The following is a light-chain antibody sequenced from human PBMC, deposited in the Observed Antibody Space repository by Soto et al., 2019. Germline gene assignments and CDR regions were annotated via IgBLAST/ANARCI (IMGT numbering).Light chain of an antibody. V-gene: IGKV3-11*01. Sequence: EIVLTQSPATLSLSPGERATLSCRASQSVSSYLAWYQQKPGQAPRLLIYDASNRATGIPARFRGSGSGTDFTLTISILEPEEFAVYYCQQRSNWPSFGHGTKVD. CDR1: QSVSSY. CDR3: QQRSNWPS. CDR2: DAS. J-gene: IGKJ3*01.